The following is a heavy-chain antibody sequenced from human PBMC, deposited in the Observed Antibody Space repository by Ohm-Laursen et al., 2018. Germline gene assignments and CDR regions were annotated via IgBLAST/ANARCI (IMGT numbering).Heavy chain of an antibody. J-gene: IGHJ4*02. CDR3: ARDETSRLNVMITFGGVIVLDY. CDR2: INSDGSST. CDR1: GFTFSGYW. V-gene: IGHV3-74*01. D-gene: IGHD3-16*02. Sequence: GSLRLSCSASGFTFSGYWMHWVRQAPGKGLVWVSRINSDGSSTSYADSVKGRFTISRDNAKNTLYLQMNSLRAKDTAVYYCARDETSRLNVMITFGGVIVLDYWGQGTLVTVSS.